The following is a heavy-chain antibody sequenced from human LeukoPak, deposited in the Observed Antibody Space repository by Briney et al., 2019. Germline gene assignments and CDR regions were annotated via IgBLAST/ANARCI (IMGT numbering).Heavy chain of an antibody. V-gene: IGHV3-7*01. D-gene: IGHD3-3*01. CDR2: IKQDGSEK. Sequence: SGGSLRLSCAASGFIFSNYWMSWVRQAPGKGLEWVANIKQDGSEKYYVDSVKGRSTISRDNAKNSLYLQMNSLRVEDTAVYYCAREGDFWSGIIGFDYWGQGTLVTVSS. CDR3: AREGDFWSGIIGFDY. J-gene: IGHJ4*02. CDR1: GFIFSNYW.